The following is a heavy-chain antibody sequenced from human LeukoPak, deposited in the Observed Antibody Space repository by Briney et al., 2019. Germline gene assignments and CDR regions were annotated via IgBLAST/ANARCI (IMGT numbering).Heavy chain of an antibody. CDR1: GYTFTSYD. V-gene: IGHV1-8*03. Sequence: ASVKVSCKASGYTFTSYDINWVRQATGQGLEWMGWMNPNSGNTGYAQKSQGRVTITRNTSISTAYMELSSLRSEDKAVYYCARAPRYCSSTSCYTWAYYYYYMDVWGKGTTVTVSS. D-gene: IGHD2-2*02. CDR2: MNPNSGNT. CDR3: ARAPRYCSSTSCYTWAYYYYYMDV. J-gene: IGHJ6*03.